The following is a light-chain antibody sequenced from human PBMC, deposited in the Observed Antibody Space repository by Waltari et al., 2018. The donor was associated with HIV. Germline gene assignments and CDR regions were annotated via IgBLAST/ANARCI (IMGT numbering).Light chain of an antibody. CDR2: HVN. Sequence: QSALTQPASVSGSPGQSITISCTGTSSDIGAYNYVSWYQQYPGKAPRLLIHHVNKWASGVSHRVSVSKSGNTASLTISGLQSEDESDYWCCSYAGSRSWVFGGGTKVTVL. CDR1: SSDIGAYNY. V-gene: IGLV2-23*02. CDR3: CSYAGSRSWV. J-gene: IGLJ3*02.